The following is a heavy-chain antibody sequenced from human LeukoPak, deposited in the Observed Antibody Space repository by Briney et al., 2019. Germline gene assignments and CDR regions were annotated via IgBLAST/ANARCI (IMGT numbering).Heavy chain of an antibody. D-gene: IGHD6-13*01. CDR3: ARQYSSSWYVPYYYYGMDV. V-gene: IGHV3-21*01. Sequence: PGGSLRLSCAASGFTFSSYSMNWVRQAPGKGLEWVSSISSSSSYIYYADSVKGRFTISRDNAKNSLYLQMNSLRAEDTAVYYCARQYSSSWYVPYYYYGMDVWGQGTTVTVSS. J-gene: IGHJ6*02. CDR2: ISSSSSYI. CDR1: GFTFSSYS.